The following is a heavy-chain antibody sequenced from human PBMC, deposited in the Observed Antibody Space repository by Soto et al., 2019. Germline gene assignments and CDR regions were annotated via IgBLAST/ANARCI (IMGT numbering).Heavy chain of an antibody. D-gene: IGHD3-22*01. V-gene: IGHV1-2*04. CDR3: GRGHSSGPNNQNYYYYGMDV. J-gene: IGHJ6*02. CDR1: GYTFTGYY. Sequence: ASVKVSCKASGYTFTGYYMHWVRQAPGQGLEWMGWINPNSGGTNYAQKFQGWVTMTRDTSISTAYMELSRLRSDDTAVYYCGRGHSSGPNNQNYYYYGMDVWGQGTTVTVSS. CDR2: INPNSGGT.